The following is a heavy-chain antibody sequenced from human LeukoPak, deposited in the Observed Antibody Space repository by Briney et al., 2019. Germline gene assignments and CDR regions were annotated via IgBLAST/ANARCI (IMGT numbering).Heavy chain of an antibody. CDR2: ISVTGGST. V-gene: IGHV3-23*01. CDR3: ANSPAGTTPFDY. CDR1: GFTFSSYS. Sequence: GGSLRLSCAASGFTFSSYSMNWVRRAPGKGLQWVSAISVTGGSTYYADSVKGRFTISRDNSKNTLFLQMNSLRAEDTAVYYCANSPAGTTPFDYWGQGTLVTVSS. J-gene: IGHJ4*02. D-gene: IGHD6-13*01.